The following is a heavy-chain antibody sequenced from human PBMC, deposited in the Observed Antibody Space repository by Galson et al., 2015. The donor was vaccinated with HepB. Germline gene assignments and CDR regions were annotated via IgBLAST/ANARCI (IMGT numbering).Heavy chain of an antibody. D-gene: IGHD6-13*01. J-gene: IGHJ5*02. CDR1: GFTFSSYA. V-gene: IGHV3-23*01. CDR2: ISGSGGST. Sequence: SLRLSCAASGFTFSSYAMSWVRQAPGKGLEWVSAISGSGGSTYYADSVKGRFTISRDNSKNTLYLQMNSLRAEDTAVYYCARDIGYSSRANWFDPWGQGTLVTVSS. CDR3: ARDIGYSSRANWFDP.